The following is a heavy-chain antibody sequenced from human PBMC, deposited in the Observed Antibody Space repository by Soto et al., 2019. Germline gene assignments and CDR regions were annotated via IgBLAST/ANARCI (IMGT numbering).Heavy chain of an antibody. V-gene: IGHV1-18*01. CDR2: ISAYNGNT. J-gene: IGHJ4*02. CDR1: GYTFTSYG. D-gene: IGHD1-26*01. Sequence: ASVKVSCKASGYTFTSYGISWVRQAPGQGLEWMGWISAYNGNTNYAQKLQGWVTMTRDTSISTAYMELSRLRSDDTAVYYCATQRSEWELSFDYWGQGTLVTVSS. CDR3: ATQRSEWELSFDY.